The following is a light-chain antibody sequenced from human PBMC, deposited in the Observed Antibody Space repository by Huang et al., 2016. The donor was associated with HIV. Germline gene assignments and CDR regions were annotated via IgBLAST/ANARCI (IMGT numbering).Light chain of an antibody. CDR1: QSVSGN. CDR3: QQYNRWPPGT. V-gene: IGKV3-15*01. J-gene: IGKJ1*01. Sequence: EIVMTQSPDTLSVSPGETATLSCRASQSVSGNLAWYQQQPGQAPRILIYGASTRATGIAARFSGSGSGTDFTLTISSRQSDDFAVYYCQQYNRWPPGTFGQGTKVEIK. CDR2: GAS.